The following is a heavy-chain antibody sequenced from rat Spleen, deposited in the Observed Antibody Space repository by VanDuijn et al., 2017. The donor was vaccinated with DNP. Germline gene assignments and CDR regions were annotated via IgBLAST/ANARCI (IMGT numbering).Heavy chain of an antibody. J-gene: IGHJ2*01. D-gene: IGHD1-12*02. V-gene: IGHV5-7*01. CDR3: ARDGGPNYFDY. CDR2: ISYDGSGT. CDR1: GFTFSDYN. Sequence: EAQLVESGGGLVQPGRSLKLSCAASGFTFSDYNMAWVRQAPKKGLEWVATISYDGSGTYYRDSVKGRFTVSRDNVKSTLYLQMDSLRSEDTATYYCARDGGPNYFDYWGQGVMVTVSS.